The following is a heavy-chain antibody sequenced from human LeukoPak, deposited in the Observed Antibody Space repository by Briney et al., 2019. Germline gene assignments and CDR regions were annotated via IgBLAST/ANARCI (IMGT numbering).Heavy chain of an antibody. CDR1: GGSFSGYY. V-gene: IGHV4-34*01. CDR2: INHSGST. J-gene: IGHJ4*02. D-gene: IGHD3-16*02. CDR3: ARGVYDYVWGSYRKPHFDY. Sequence: PSETLSLTCAVYGGSFSGYYWSWIRQPPGKGLEWIGEINHSGSTNYNPSLKSRVTISVDTSKNQFSLKLSSVTAAHTAVYYCARGVYDYVWGSYRKPHFDYWGQGTLVTVSS.